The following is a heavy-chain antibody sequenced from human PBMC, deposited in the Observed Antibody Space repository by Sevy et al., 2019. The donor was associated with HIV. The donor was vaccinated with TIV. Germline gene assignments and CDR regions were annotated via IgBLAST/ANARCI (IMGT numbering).Heavy chain of an antibody. CDR2: ISAYNGNT. CDR1: GYTFTSYG. CDR3: ARFPIVVVPAATYYYYMDV. J-gene: IGHJ6*03. Sequence: ASVKVSCKASGYTFTSYGISWVRQAPGQGLEWMGWISAYNGNTNYAQKLQGRVTMTTDTCTSTAYMELRSLRSDDTAVYYCARFPIVVVPAATYYYYMDVWGKGTTVTVSS. D-gene: IGHD2-2*01. V-gene: IGHV1-18*01.